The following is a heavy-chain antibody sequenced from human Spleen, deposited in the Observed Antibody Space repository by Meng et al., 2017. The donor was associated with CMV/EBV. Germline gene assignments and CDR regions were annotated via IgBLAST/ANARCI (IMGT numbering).Heavy chain of an antibody. Sequence: GSLRLSCTVSGGSVSSGSYYWSWIRQPPGKGLEWIGYIYYSGSTNYNPSLKSRVTISVDTSKNQFSLKLSSVTAADTAVYYCARDRRSGWYSLWGQGTLVTVSS. CDR1: GGSVSSGSYY. V-gene: IGHV4-61*01. D-gene: IGHD6-19*01. CDR2: IYYSGST. J-gene: IGHJ4*02. CDR3: ARDRRSGWYSL.